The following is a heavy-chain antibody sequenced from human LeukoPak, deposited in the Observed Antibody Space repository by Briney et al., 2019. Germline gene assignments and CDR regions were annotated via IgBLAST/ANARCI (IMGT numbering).Heavy chain of an antibody. CDR2: IYYSGST. CDR1: GGSISSGDYY. D-gene: IGHD5-18*01. V-gene: IGHV4-30-4*01. Sequence: PSETLSLTCTVSGGSISSGDYYWSWIRQPPGKGLEWIGYIYYSGSTYYNPSLKSRVTISVDTSKNQFSLKLSSMTAADTAVYYCARDAGSYSFWAFDYWGQGTLVTVSS. J-gene: IGHJ4*02. CDR3: ARDAGSYSFWAFDY.